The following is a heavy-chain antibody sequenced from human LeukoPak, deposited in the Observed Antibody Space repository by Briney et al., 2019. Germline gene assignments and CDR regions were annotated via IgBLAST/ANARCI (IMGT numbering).Heavy chain of an antibody. V-gene: IGHV3-21*01. Sequence: GGSLRLSCAASGFTFSSYSMNWVRQAPGKGLEWVSSISRSNSYIYYTDAVKGRFTISRDDARNSLDLQMNSLRPEDTAVYYCASGSYYASVHTWSPVWGQGTLVTVSS. J-gene: IGHJ4*02. D-gene: IGHD1-26*01. CDR2: ISRSNSYI. CDR3: ASGSYYASVHTWSPV. CDR1: GFTFSSYS.